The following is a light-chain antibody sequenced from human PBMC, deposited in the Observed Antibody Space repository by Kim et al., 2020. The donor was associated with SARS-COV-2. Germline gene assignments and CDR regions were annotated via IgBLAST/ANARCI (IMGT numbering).Light chain of an antibody. V-gene: IGLV1-44*01. CDR3: AAWDDSLNGV. CDR1: SSNIGSNT. Sequence: PGQRVTSSCSGSSSNIGSNTVNWYQQLPGTAPKLLIYSNNQRPSGVPDRFSGSKSGTSASLAISGLQSEDEAYYYCAAWDDSLNGVFGGGTQLTVL. CDR2: SNN. J-gene: IGLJ3*02.